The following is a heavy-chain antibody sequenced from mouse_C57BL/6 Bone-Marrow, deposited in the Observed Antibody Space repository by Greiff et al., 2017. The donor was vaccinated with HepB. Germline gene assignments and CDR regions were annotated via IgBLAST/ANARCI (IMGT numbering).Heavy chain of an antibody. CDR1: GYTFTSYW. V-gene: IGHV1-72*01. CDR3: ARCKWLLRGDYYYAMDY. D-gene: IGHD2-3*01. J-gene: IGHJ4*01. CDR2: IDPNSGGT. Sequence: VQLQQSGAELVKPGASVKLSCKASGYTFTSYWMHWVKQRPGRGLEWIGRIDPNSGGTKYNEKFKSKATLTVDKPSSTAYMQLSSLTSEDSAVYYCARCKWLLRGDYYYAMDYWGQGTSVTVSS.